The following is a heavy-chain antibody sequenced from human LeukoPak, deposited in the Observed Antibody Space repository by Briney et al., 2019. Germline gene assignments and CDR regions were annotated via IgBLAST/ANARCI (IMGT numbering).Heavy chain of an antibody. V-gene: IGHV3-20*01. J-gene: IGHJ4*02. CDR1: GFTFDDYG. CDR3: ARGAYCGGDCLYYFDY. CDR2: INWNGGST. Sequence: PGGSLRLSCAASGFTFDDYGMSWVRQAPGKGLEWVSGINWNGGSTGYADSVKGRFTISRDNAKNSLYLQLNSLRGEDTALYHCARGAYCGGDCLYYFDYWGQGTLVTVSS. D-gene: IGHD2-21*02.